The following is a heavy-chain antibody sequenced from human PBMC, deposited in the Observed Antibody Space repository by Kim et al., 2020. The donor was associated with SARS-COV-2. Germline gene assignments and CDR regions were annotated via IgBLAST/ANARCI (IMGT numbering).Heavy chain of an antibody. CDR2: LHPGDGGT. J-gene: IGHJ4*02. CDR3: AREVDSPAY. Sequence: ASVKVSCKTSGFNLPTFFMHWVRQAPGQGLEWLGILHPGDGGTTYAQKFQDRVTITSDTSTRTLYMELSSLSSEDTAVYYCAREVDSPAYWGQGTLVTVS. D-gene: IGHD5-12*01. CDR1: GFNLPTFF. V-gene: IGHV1-46*01.